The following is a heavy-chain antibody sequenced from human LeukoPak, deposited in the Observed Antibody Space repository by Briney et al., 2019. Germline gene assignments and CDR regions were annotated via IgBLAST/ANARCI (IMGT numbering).Heavy chain of an antibody. Sequence: SVKVSCKASGYTFTSYGISWVRQAPGQGLEWVGGIIPIFGTANYAQKFQGRVTITADKSTSTAYMELSSLRSEDTAVYYCARAASRDYYDSSGFHYYYMDVWGKGTTVTVSS. CDR1: GYTFTSYG. D-gene: IGHD3-22*01. CDR2: IIPIFGTA. J-gene: IGHJ6*03. V-gene: IGHV1-69*06. CDR3: ARAASRDYYDSSGFHYYYMDV.